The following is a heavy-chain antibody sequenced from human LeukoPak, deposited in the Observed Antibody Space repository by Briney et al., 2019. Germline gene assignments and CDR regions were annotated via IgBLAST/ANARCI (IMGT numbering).Heavy chain of an antibody. CDR1: GGSLSSDSYY. V-gene: IGHV4-61*01. J-gene: IGHJ6*04. CDR2: IYYSGST. Sequence: SETLSLTCTVSGGSLSSDSYYWSWIRQPPGKGLEWIGYIYYSGSTNYNPSLKSRVTMSVDTSKNQFSLKLSSVTAADTAVYYCARVPITYYYYGMDVWGKGTTVTVSS. CDR3: ARVPITYYYYGMDV. D-gene: IGHD3-10*01.